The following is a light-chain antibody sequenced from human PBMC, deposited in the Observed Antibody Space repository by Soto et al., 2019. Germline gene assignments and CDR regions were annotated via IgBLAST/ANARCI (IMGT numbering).Light chain of an antibody. J-gene: IGLJ2*01. Sequence: QSALTQPRSVSGSPGQSVTISCTGTSSDVGGYNYVSWYQQHPGKAPKLMIYDVGKRPSGVPDRFSGSKSGNTASLTISGLQAEDEADYYCCSYAGSYTVKVFGGGTKLTVL. V-gene: IGLV2-11*01. CDR3: CSYAGSYTVKV. CDR1: SSDVGGYNY. CDR2: DVG.